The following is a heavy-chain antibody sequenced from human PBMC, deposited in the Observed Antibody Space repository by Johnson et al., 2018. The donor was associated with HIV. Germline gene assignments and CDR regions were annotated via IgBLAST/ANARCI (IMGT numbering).Heavy chain of an antibody. CDR2: ISYDGSNK. CDR3: ARDQVVEIATIIGDDAFDI. V-gene: IGHV3-30-3*01. D-gene: IGHD5-24*01. Sequence: QMLLVESGGGLVQPGGSLRLSCAASGFTFSSYAMHWVRQAPGKGLEWVAVISYDGSNKYYADSVKGRFTISRDNSKNTLYLQMNSLRAEDTAVYYCARDQVVEIATIIGDDAFDIWGQGTMVTVSS. J-gene: IGHJ3*02. CDR1: GFTFSSYA.